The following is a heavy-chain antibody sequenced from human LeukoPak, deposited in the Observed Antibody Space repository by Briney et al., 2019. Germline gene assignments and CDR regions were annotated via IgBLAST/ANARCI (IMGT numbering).Heavy chain of an antibody. CDR1: GFTVSNKY. Sequence: GGSLRLSCAASGFTVSNKYMSWVRQAPGKGLECVSIIYSGGSTYYADSVKGRFTISRDNSKNTLSLQMNSLRAEDTAVDYCAKENVWEVSNFDYWGQGTLVTVSS. D-gene: IGHD3-16*02. CDR2: IYSGGST. CDR3: AKENVWEVSNFDY. V-gene: IGHV3-66*01. J-gene: IGHJ4*02.